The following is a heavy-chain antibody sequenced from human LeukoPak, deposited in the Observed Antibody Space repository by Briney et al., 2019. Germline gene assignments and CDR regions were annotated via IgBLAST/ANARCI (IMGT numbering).Heavy chain of an antibody. D-gene: IGHD3-22*01. Sequence: SETLSLTCTVSGGSIGSGGYYWSWIRQHPGKGLEWIGYIYYSGSTYYNPSLKSRVTISVDTSKNQFSLKLSSVTAADTAVYYCASKEGYDSSGYYTYWGQGTLVTVSS. J-gene: IGHJ4*02. CDR2: IYYSGST. CDR1: GGSIGSGGYY. CDR3: ASKEGYDSSGYYTY. V-gene: IGHV4-31*03.